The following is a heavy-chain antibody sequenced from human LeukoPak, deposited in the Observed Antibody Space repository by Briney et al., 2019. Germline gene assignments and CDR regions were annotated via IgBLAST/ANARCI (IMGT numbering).Heavy chain of an antibody. CDR2: IYTSGGT. CDR3: AVRSGGPWRFDP. Sequence: SETLSLTCTVSGGSISSGSYYWSWIRQPAGKRLEWIGRIYTSGGTNYNPSLKSRVTISVDTSKNQFSLKLSSVTAADTAVYYCAVRSGGPWRFDPWGQGTLVTVSS. J-gene: IGHJ5*02. CDR1: GGSISSGSYY. D-gene: IGHD2-15*01. V-gene: IGHV4-61*02.